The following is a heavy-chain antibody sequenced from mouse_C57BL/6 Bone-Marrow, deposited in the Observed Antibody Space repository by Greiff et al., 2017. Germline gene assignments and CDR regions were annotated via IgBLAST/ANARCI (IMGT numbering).Heavy chain of an antibody. CDR2: INPGSGGT. D-gene: IGHD2-5*01. CDR1: GYAFTNYL. J-gene: IGHJ2*01. Sequence: VQLQQSGAELVRPGTSVKVSCKASGYAFTNYLIEWVKQRPGQGLEWIGVINPGSGGTNYNEKFKGKATLPADKSSSTAYMQLSSLTSEDSAVYFCARTYYSNLDYWGQGTTLTVSS. CDR3: ARTYYSNLDY. V-gene: IGHV1-54*01.